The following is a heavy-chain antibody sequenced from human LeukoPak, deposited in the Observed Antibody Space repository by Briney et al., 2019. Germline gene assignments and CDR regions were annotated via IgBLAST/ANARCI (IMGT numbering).Heavy chain of an antibody. V-gene: IGHV4-30-2*01. CDR1: GGSISSGGYS. CDR3: ARVVKDAFDI. CDR2: IYHSGST. Sequence: SQTLSLTCVVSGGSISSGGYSSSWIRQPPGKGLEWIGYIYHSGSTYYNPSLKSRVTISVDRSKNLFSLKLSSVTAADTAVYYCARVVKDAFDIWGQGTMVTVSS. J-gene: IGHJ3*02.